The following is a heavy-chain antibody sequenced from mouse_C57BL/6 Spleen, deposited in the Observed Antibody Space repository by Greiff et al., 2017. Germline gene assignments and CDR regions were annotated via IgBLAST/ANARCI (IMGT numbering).Heavy chain of an antibody. CDR3: ARDNWDGYFDY. V-gene: IGHV5-16*01. Sequence: EVKLMESEGGLVQPGSSMKLSCTASGFTFSDYYMAWVRQVPEKGLEWVANINYDGSSTYYLDSLKSRFIISRDNAKNILYPQMSSLKSEDTATYYCARDNWDGYFDYWGQGTTLTVSS. D-gene: IGHD4-1*02. CDR1: GFTFSDYY. CDR2: INYDGSST. J-gene: IGHJ2*01.